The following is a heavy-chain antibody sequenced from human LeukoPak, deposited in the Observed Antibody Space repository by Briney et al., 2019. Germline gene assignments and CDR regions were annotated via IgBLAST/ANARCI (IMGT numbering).Heavy chain of an antibody. Sequence: PGGSLTLYCVSSGFPFTRYWMNWVRQAPGKGLEWVSRISPDGSTTTYADSVEGRFTISRDNAKDTLHLQMNSLGADDTSVYFCARDPGTTYRDWYFDLWGPGTLVTVSS. CDR3: ARDPGTTYRDWYFDL. V-gene: IGHV3-74*01. CDR2: ISPDGSTT. J-gene: IGHJ2*01. D-gene: IGHD2/OR15-2a*01. CDR1: GFPFTRYW.